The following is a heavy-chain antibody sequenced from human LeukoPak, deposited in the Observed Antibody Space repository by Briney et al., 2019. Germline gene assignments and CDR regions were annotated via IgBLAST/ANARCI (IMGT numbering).Heavy chain of an antibody. V-gene: IGHV3-15*01. J-gene: IGHJ4*02. D-gene: IGHD3-22*01. CDR3: ITFSMIVVVITD. Sequence: GGSLRLSCAASGFTFSNAWMSWVRQAPGKGLEWVGRIKSKSDGGTTDYAAPVKGRFTISRDDSKNTLYLQMNSLKTEDTAVYYCITFSMIVVVITDWGQGTLVTVSS. CDR1: GFTFSNAW. CDR2: IKSKSDGGTT.